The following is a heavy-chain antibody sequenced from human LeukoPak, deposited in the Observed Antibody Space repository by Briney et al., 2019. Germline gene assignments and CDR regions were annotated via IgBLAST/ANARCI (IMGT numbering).Heavy chain of an antibody. J-gene: IGHJ4*02. CDR3: ATETYYYGSGSYPMDY. CDR2: LYSGGNT. Sequence: PGGSLRLSCAASGFTVSNNYMSWVRQAPGKGLEWVSVLYSGGNTYYAESVKGRFTISRDNSKNTLYLQMNSLRAEDTAVYYCATETYYYGSGSYPMDYWGQGTLVTVSS. D-gene: IGHD3-10*01. CDR1: GFTVSNNY. V-gene: IGHV3-53*01.